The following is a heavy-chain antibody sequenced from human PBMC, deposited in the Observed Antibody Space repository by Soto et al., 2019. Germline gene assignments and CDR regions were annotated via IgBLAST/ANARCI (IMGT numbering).Heavy chain of an antibody. CDR3: ARLVVVAPVANA. V-gene: IGHV4-39*02. J-gene: IGHJ5*02. Sequence: SETLSFTCSVSGGSISYNSYYWGWILQPPGKGLEWGGVIFYTGTTYYIPSLKDRVTISVDTSKNSFSLNLTSVTAADTAVYFCARLVVVAPVANAWGQGTLVTVSS. CDR1: GGSISYNSYY. CDR2: IFYTGTT. D-gene: IGHD2-2*01.